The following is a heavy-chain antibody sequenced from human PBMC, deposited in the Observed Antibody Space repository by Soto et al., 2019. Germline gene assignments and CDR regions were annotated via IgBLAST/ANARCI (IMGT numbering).Heavy chain of an antibody. Sequence: SETLSLTCTVSGGSVSGGSYYWSWIRQPPGKGLEWIGFIYYSGSTSYYPSFKSRVTISLDTSRNQFSLKLSSVTAADTAVYYCARAASYASSYYFDFWGQGTLVTVSS. CDR2: IYYSGST. CDR3: ARAASYASSYYFDF. V-gene: IGHV4-61*01. D-gene: IGHD6-6*01. J-gene: IGHJ4*02. CDR1: GGSVSGGSYY.